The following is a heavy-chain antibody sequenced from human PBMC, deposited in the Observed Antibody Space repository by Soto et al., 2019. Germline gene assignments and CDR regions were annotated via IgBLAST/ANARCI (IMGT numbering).Heavy chain of an antibody. D-gene: IGHD2-2*02. CDR1: GGSISSGDYY. V-gene: IGHV4-30-4*01. CDR3: ARGGYCSSTSCYTDYYGMDV. CDR2: IYYSGST. Sequence: SETLSLTCTVSGGSISSGDYYWRWIRQPPGKCLEWIGYIYYSGSTYYNPSLKSRVTISVDTSKNQFSLKLSSVTAADTAVYYCARGGYCSSTSCYTDYYGMDVWGQGTTVTVS. J-gene: IGHJ6*02.